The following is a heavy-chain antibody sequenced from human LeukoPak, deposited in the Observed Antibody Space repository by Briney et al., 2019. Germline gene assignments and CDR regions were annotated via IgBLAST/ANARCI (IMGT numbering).Heavy chain of an antibody. J-gene: IGHJ4*02. V-gene: IGHV3-21*01. CDR3: ARDEEQWLVRYYFDY. Sequence: GGSLRLSCAASGFTFSIYSMNWVRQAPGKGLEWLSSITSSSNYIYYADSAKGRFTISRDNSKNTLYLQMNSLRAEDTAVYYCARDEEQWLVRYYFDYWGQGTLVTVSS. CDR2: ITSSSNYI. CDR1: GFTFSIYS. D-gene: IGHD6-19*01.